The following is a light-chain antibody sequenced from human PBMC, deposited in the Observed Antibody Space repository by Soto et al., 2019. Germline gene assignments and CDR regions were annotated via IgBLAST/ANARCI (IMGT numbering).Light chain of an antibody. CDR3: QQYNSYPHT. CDR2: AAS. CDR1: QGVYNK. J-gene: IGKJ2*01. V-gene: IGKV1-16*01. Sequence: EIEMTQSPSSLSASVGDRVTITCRASQGVYNKVAWFQQKPGKGPKSLIFAASSLQSGVPSRFSGWGSGTDFSLIISSLQHEDFATYYCQQYNSYPHTFGQGTNREIK.